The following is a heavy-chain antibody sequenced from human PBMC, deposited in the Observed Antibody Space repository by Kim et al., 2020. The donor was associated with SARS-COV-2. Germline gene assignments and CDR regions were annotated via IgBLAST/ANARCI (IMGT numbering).Heavy chain of an antibody. Sequence: SETLSLTCTVSGGSISSGGYYWSWIRQHPGKGLEWIGYIYYSGSTYYNPSLKSRVTISVDTSKNQFSLKLSSVTAADTAVYYCARITEVGAVDYWGQGTLVTVSS. V-gene: IGHV4-31*03. CDR3: ARITEVGAVDY. CDR2: IYYSGST. D-gene: IGHD1-26*01. CDR1: GGSISSGGYY. J-gene: IGHJ4*02.